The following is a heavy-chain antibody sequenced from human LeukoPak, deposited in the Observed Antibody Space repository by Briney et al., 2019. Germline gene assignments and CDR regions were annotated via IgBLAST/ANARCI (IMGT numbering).Heavy chain of an antibody. CDR2: ITAGSDTA. CDR3: ARDPSGNYIGAFDM. V-gene: IGHV3-23*01. Sequence: GGSLRLSCIASGFTFSTYAMMWVRQTPGKGLEWVSAITAGSDTAQYADSVKGRFTISRDDSQHTLFLQMNSLRAEDTAVYYCARDPSGNYIGAFDMWGPGTMVTVSS. D-gene: IGHD4-11*01. CDR1: GFTFSTYA. J-gene: IGHJ3*02.